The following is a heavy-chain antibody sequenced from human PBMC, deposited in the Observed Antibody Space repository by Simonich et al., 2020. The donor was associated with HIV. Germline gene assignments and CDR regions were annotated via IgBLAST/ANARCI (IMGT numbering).Heavy chain of an antibody. Sequence: QVHLQQWGAGLLKPSETLSLTCAVYGGSFSGYYWSWIRQPPGKGLEWIGEINHSVSTEYNPSLQSRVTISVDTSKNQFSLKLSSVTAADTALYYCARRTGYDLDYWGQGTLVTVSS. CDR2: INHSVST. J-gene: IGHJ4*02. CDR1: GGSFSGYY. V-gene: IGHV4-34*01. CDR3: ARRTGYDLDY. D-gene: IGHD5-12*01.